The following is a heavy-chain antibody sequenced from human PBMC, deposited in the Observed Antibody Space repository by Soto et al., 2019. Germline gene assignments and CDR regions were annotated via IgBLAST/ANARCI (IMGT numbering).Heavy chain of an antibody. CDR1: GDSMSNSNYF. CDR2: IYYNGNT. V-gene: IGHV4-39*01. Sequence: SETLCLTCTVSGDSMSNSNYFWGWIRQPPGKGLEWIGSIYYNGNTYCSPSLKSRVTISVDTSMNQFSLKLSSVTAADTAVYYCARHEGPNPGGVIMYWGQGTLVTVSS. D-gene: IGHD3-16*01. CDR3: ARHEGPNPGGVIMY. J-gene: IGHJ4*02.